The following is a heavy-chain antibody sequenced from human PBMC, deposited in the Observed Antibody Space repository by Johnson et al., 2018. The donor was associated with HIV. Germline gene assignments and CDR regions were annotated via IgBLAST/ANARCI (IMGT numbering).Heavy chain of an antibody. CDR1: GFTFRSYA. J-gene: IGHJ3*02. Sequence: QMQLVESGGGVVQPGRSLRLSCEASGFTFRSYAMHWVRQAPGKGLEWVAVITYDGRNKYYADSVKGRFIIFRDNSKNLTNLQMNGLSDEDTADYYCVRDQGSGWPTNAFDIWGRGTRVTVSS. CDR2: ITYDGRNK. D-gene: IGHD6-19*01. CDR3: VRDQGSGWPTNAFDI. V-gene: IGHV3-30*04.